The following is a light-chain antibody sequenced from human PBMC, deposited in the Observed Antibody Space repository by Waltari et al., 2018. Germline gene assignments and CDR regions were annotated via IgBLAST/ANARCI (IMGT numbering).Light chain of an antibody. Sequence: EIVLTQSPGTLSLSPGERATLSCRASQTVRTTYLACYQQKPGQAPTLLIYGASSRATGSPDRFSGSGSGTDFSLTISSPEPEDFAVYYCQQYDISPLTFGGGTKVEIK. CDR2: GAS. CDR1: QTVRTTY. J-gene: IGKJ4*01. V-gene: IGKV3-20*01. CDR3: QQYDISPLT.